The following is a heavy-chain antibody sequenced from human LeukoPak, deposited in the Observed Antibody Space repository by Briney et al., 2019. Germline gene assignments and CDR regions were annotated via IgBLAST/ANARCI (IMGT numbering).Heavy chain of an antibody. J-gene: IGHJ3*02. CDR1: GYTFTSYA. V-gene: IGHV7-4-1*02. Sequence: ASVKVSCNASGYTFTSYAMNRVRQAPGQGLEWMGWINTNNGNPTYAPAFTGRFVFSLDTSVSTAYLQISSLKAEDTTVYYGARPSLRDDAFDIWGQGTMVTVSS. D-gene: IGHD5/OR15-5a*01. CDR2: INTNNGNP. CDR3: ARPSLRDDAFDI.